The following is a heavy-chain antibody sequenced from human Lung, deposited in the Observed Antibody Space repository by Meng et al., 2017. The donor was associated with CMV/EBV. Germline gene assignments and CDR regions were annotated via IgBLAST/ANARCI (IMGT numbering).Heavy chain of an antibody. V-gene: IGHV3-30*04. Sequence: GESLKISCAASGFTFSNYAMHWVRQAPGKGLDWVAVISSDGSNKEYADPVKGRFTISRDNSKNTLYLHMNSLRAEDTAFYYCARDRLYYYDTSGYYYPRYCQHWGQGTXV. J-gene: IGHJ1*01. D-gene: IGHD3-22*01. CDR2: ISSDGSNK. CDR3: ARDRLYYYDTSGYYYPRYCQH. CDR1: GFTFSNYA.